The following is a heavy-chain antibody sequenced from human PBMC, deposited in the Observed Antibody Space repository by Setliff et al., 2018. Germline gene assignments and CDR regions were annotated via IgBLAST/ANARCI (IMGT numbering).Heavy chain of an antibody. CDR2: MNPNSGNT. D-gene: IGHD5-18*01. J-gene: IGHJ3*02. CDR1: GYTFTSYD. CDR3: ARGLLGYSYGYYAFDI. Sequence: KVSCKASGYTFTSYDINWVRQATGQGLEWIGWMNPNSGNTGYAQKFQGRVTMTRNTSISTAYMELSSLRSEDTAVYYCARGLLGYSYGYYAFDIWGQGTMVTVSS. V-gene: IGHV1-8*02.